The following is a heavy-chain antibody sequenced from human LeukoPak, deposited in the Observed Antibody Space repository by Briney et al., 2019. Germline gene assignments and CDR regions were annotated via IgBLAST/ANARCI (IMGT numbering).Heavy chain of an antibody. J-gene: IGHJ4*02. Sequence: SETLSLTCTVSGGSISSSSYYWGWIRQPPGKGLEWIGSIYYSGSTYYNPSLKSRVTISVDTSKNQFSLKLSSVTAADTAVYYCARLRSGVRRGLFYYFDYWGQGTLVTVSS. CDR2: IYYSGST. D-gene: IGHD3-10*01. CDR1: GGSISSSSYY. CDR3: ARLRSGVRRGLFYYFDY. V-gene: IGHV4-39*07.